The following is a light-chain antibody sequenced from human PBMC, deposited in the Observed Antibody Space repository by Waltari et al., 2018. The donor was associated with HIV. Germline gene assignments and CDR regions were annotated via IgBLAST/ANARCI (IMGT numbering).Light chain of an antibody. Sequence: HSVLTHPPSVSGAPGQRVTISCTGRSSNIGAGSDVHWYQQLPGTAPKLLIYGNSNRPSGVPDRFSGSKSGTSASLAITGLQAEDEADYYCQSYDSSLSVVFGGGTKLTVL. CDR3: QSYDSSLSVV. CDR2: GNS. J-gene: IGLJ2*01. V-gene: IGLV1-40*01. CDR1: SSNIGAGSD.